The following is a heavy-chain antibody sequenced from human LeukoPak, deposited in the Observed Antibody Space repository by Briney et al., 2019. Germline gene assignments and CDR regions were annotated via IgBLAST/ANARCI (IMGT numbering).Heavy chain of an antibody. CDR1: SGSVSNGDYY. CDR2: IYYTGSA. J-gene: IGHJ4*02. CDR3: ARSRNYYGSGDY. D-gene: IGHD3-10*01. Sequence: PSETLSLTCTVSSGSVSNGDYYWGWLRQPPGKALEWIGYIYYTGSAYYNPSLGGRVTLSVDTSKNQFSVKLSSVTAADTAVYYCARSRNYYGSGDYWGQGTLVTVSS. V-gene: IGHV4-61*08.